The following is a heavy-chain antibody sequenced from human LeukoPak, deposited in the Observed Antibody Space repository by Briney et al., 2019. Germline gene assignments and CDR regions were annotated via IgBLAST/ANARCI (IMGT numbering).Heavy chain of an antibody. J-gene: IGHJ4*02. V-gene: IGHV5-51*01. CDR2: IYPGDSDA. CDR1: GYSFTSYW. Sequence: GESLKISCKGSGYSFTSYWIGWVRQMPGKGLKWMGIIYPGDSDARYSPSFQGQVTISADTSISTAYMHLSRLRSADTAVYYCARSPHILTGENFDYWGQGTLLTVSS. D-gene: IGHD3-9*01. CDR3: ARSPHILTGENFDY.